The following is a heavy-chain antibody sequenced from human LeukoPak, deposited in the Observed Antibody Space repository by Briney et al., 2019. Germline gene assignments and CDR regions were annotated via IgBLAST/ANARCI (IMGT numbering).Heavy chain of an antibody. D-gene: IGHD6-19*01. Sequence: GGSLRLSCAPSGFTFSRYWMTWVRQAPGKGLEWVATIKEDGSGKYYVDSVRGRFTISRDNAKNSLYLQTNSLRAEDTAVYYCARDFGGVAGTWYDAFDIWGQGTMVTVSS. CDR2: IKEDGSGK. CDR3: ARDFGGVAGTWYDAFDI. CDR1: GFTFSRYW. V-gene: IGHV3-7*01. J-gene: IGHJ3*02.